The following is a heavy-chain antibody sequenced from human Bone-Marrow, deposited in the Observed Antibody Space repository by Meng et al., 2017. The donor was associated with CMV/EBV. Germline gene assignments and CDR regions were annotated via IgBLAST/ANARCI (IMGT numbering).Heavy chain of an antibody. CDR3: ARGAGGGNLSYYYYGMDV. V-gene: IGHV1-8*02. CDR1: GGTFSSYA. CDR2: INPSGGST. J-gene: IGHJ6*02. Sequence: ASVKVSCKASGGTFSSYAISWVRQAPGQGLEWMGIINPSGGSTSYAQKFQGRVTMTRNTSISTAYMELSSLRSEDTAVYYCARGAGGGNLSYYYYGMDVWGQGTTVTVSS. D-gene: IGHD4-23*01.